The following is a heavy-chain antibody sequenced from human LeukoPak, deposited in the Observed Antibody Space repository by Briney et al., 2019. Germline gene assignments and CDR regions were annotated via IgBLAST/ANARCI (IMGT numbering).Heavy chain of an antibody. CDR3: AKDLGYYDSSGRFDY. CDR1: GFTFSSYS. CDR2: ISSSSYI. D-gene: IGHD3-22*01. J-gene: IGHJ4*02. Sequence: PGGSLRLSCAASGFTFSSYSMNWVRQAPGKGLEWVSSISSSSYIYYADSVKGRFTISRDNAKNSLYLQMNSLRAEDTALYYCAKDLGYYDSSGRFDYWGQGTLVTVSS. V-gene: IGHV3-21*04.